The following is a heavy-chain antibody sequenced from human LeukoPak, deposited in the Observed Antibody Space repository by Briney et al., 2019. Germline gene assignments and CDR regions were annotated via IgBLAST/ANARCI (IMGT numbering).Heavy chain of an antibody. J-gene: IGHJ4*02. V-gene: IGHV1-18*01. Sequence: ASVKVSCKASGYTFTTFGISWVRQAPGQGLEWMGWISGYNAITNYPPKFQGRVFMTKDTSTTTAYMELSSLRSEDTAVYYCAPLGYSSSDYYFDYWGQGTLVTVSS. CDR2: ISGYNAIT. CDR3: APLGYSSSDYYFDY. D-gene: IGHD6-13*01. CDR1: GYTFTTFG.